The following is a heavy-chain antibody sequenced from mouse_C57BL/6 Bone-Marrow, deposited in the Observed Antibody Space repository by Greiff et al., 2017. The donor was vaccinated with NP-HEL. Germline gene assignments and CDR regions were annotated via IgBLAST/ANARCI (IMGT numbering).Heavy chain of an antibody. D-gene: IGHD1-1*01. J-gene: IGHJ2*01. V-gene: IGHV1-39*01. CDR3: AKYGSSPFDY. Sequence: VHVKQSGPELVKPGASVKISCKASGYSFTDYNMNWVKQSNGKSLEWIGVINPNYGTTSYNQKFKGKATLTVDQSSSTAYMQLNSLTSEDSAVYYCAKYGSSPFDYWGQGTTLTVSS. CDR1: GYSFTDYN. CDR2: INPNYGTT.